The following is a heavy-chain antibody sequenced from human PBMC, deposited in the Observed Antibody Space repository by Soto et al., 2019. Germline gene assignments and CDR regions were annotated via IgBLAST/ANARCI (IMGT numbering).Heavy chain of an antibody. CDR2: ISYDGSNK. CDR1: GFTFSSYA. J-gene: IGHJ4*02. CDR3: ARDSSPYSSGWLLGY. D-gene: IGHD6-19*01. Sequence: PGGSLRLSCAASGFTFSSYAMHWFRQAPGKGLEWVTVISYDGSNKYYADSVKGRFTISRDNSKNTLYLQMNSLRAEDTAVYYCARDSSPYSSGWLLGYWGQGTLVTVSS. V-gene: IGHV3-30-3*01.